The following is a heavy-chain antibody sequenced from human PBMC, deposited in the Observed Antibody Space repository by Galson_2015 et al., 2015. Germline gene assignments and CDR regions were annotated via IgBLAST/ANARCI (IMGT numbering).Heavy chain of an antibody. J-gene: IGHJ4*02. CDR3: ARGPRRDYCSGGSCYGTNLSY. CDR1: GYTFTSYA. CDR2: INTNTGNP. Sequence: SVKVSCKASGYTFTSYAMNWVRQAPEQGLEWMGWINTNTGNPTYAQGFTGRFVFSLDTSVSTAYLQISSLKAEDTAVYYCARGPRRDYCSGGSCYGTNLSYWGQGTLVTVSS. D-gene: IGHD2-15*01. V-gene: IGHV7-4-1*02.